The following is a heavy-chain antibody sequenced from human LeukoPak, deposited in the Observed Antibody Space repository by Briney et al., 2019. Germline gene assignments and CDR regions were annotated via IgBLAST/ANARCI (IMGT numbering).Heavy chain of an antibody. CDR1: GFTFYA. CDR2: ISGNTNTI. V-gene: IGHV3-48*01. Sequence: GGSLRLSCAASGFTFYAMSWVRQAPGKGLEWVSYISGNTNTIYYSDSVKGRFTISRDNAKNSLYLQMNSLRAEDTAVYYCARDLGAPFDYWGQGTLVTVSS. CDR3: ARDLGAPFDY. J-gene: IGHJ4*02. D-gene: IGHD1-26*01.